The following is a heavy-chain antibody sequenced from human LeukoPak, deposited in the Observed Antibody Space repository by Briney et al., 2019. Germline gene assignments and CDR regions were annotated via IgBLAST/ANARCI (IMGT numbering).Heavy chain of an antibody. CDR1: GFTFSSYA. Sequence: GGSLRLSCAASGFTFSSYAMSWVRQAPGKGLEWVSAISGSGGSTCYADSVKGRFTISRDNSKNTLYLQMNSLRAEDTAVYYCAKAPYCTNGVCYNDYYFDYWGQGTLVTVSS. V-gene: IGHV3-23*01. D-gene: IGHD2-8*01. CDR3: AKAPYCTNGVCYNDYYFDY. CDR2: ISGSGGST. J-gene: IGHJ4*02.